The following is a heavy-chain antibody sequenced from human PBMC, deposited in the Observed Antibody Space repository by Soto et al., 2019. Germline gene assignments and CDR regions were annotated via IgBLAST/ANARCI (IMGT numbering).Heavy chain of an antibody. CDR3: AKGAYGSGSYDC. D-gene: IGHD3-10*01. J-gene: IGHJ4*02. CDR2: ISGSGDFT. Sequence: VQLLESGGGLVQPGGSLRLSCAASGFTFSNYAMTWVRQSPGKGLEWVSGISGSGDFTSYADSVKGRFTISRDNSKNTLYLQMNSLRAEDTAIYYCAKGAYGSGSYDCWGQGTLVTVSS. V-gene: IGHV3-23*01. CDR1: GFTFSNYA.